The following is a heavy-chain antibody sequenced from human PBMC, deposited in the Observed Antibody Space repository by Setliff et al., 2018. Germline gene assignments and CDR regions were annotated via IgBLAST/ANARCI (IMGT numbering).Heavy chain of an antibody. CDR1: GYTFTSYY. Sequence: ASVKFSCKASGYTFTSYYMHWVRQAPGQGLEWMGIINPSGGSTSYAQKFQGRVTMTRDTSTSTVYMELSSLRSEDTAVYYCARVQMAYGDYSGAFDIWGQGTMVTVSS. D-gene: IGHD4-17*01. J-gene: IGHJ3*02. CDR3: ARVQMAYGDYSGAFDI. V-gene: IGHV1-46*03. CDR2: INPSGGST.